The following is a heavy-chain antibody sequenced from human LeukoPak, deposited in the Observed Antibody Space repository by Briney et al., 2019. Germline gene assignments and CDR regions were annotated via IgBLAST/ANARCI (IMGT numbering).Heavy chain of an antibody. CDR2: ISSSGSTI. V-gene: IGHV3-48*03. CDR3: ARVAPPIWFGELSENGYFQH. Sequence: QPGGSLRLSCAASGFTFSSYEMNWVRQAPGKGLEWVSYISSSGSTIYYADSVKGRFTISRDNAKNSLYLQMNSLRAEDTAVYYCARVAPPIWFGELSENGYFQHWGQGTLVTVSS. J-gene: IGHJ1*01. CDR1: GFTFSSYE. D-gene: IGHD3-10*01.